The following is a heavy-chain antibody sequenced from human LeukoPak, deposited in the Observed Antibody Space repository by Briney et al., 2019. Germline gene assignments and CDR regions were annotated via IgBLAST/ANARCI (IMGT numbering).Heavy chain of an antibody. V-gene: IGHV3-23*01. CDR2: ISVSGGGT. CDR3: AEIPILWFREDIDY. CDR1: GITFSSSA. D-gene: IGHD3-10*01. J-gene: IGHJ4*02. Sequence: GGSLRLSCVASGITFSSSALSWVRQAPGKGLEWVSSISVSGGGTYYADSVKGRFTISRDSSKNTLYLQMNSLRAEDTAVYYCAEIPILWFREDIDYWGQGTLVTVSS.